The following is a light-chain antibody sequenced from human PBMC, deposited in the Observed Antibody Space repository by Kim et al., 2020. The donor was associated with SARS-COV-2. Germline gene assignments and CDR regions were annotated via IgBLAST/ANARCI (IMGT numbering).Light chain of an antibody. CDR3: QQYYSYPPT. CDR1: QDISGY. V-gene: IGKV1-8*01. CDR2: AAS. Sequence: ASTGDRVTITCRASQDISGYLAWHQQKPGKAPKLLIYAASTLQSGVPSRFSGSGSGTDFTLTISCLQSEDFATYYCQQYYSYPPTFGQGTKVEIK. J-gene: IGKJ1*01.